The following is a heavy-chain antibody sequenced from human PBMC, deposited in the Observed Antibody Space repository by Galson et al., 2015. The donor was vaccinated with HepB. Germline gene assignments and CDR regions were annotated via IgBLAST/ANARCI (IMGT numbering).Heavy chain of an antibody. D-gene: IGHD1-26*01. V-gene: IGHV1-2*04. Sequence: SVKVSCKASGYTFTGYYMHWVRQAPGQGLEWMGWINPNSGGTNYAQKFQGWVTMTRDTSISTAYMELSRLRSDDTAVYYCARGAIVGATYYFDYWGQGALVTVSS. CDR3: ARGAIVGATYYFDY. J-gene: IGHJ4*02. CDR2: INPNSGGT. CDR1: GYTFTGYY.